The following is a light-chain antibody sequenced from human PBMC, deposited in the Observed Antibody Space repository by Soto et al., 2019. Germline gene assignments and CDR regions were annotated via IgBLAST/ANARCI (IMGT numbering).Light chain of an antibody. CDR3: LQDYNYPQT. V-gene: IGKV1-6*01. CDR1: QGIGSD. J-gene: IGKJ1*01. CDR2: SAS. Sequence: AIQMTQSPSSLSASVGDIVTITCRASQGIGSDLGWYQQKPGKAPKLLIYSASSLQSGVPSRFSGSGSGTDFTLTISSLKPEDFATYFCLQDYNYPQTFGQGTKVDSK.